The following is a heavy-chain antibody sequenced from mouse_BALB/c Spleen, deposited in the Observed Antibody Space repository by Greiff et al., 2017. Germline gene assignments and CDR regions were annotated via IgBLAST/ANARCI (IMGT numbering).Heavy chain of an antibody. J-gene: IGHJ4*01. V-gene: IGHV1-54*03. D-gene: IGHD1-1*01. Sequence: QVQLQQSGAELVRPGTSVKVSCKASGYAFTNYLIEWVKQRPGQGLEWIGVINPGSGGTNYNEKFKGKATLTADKSSSTAYMQLSSLTSDDSAVYFCARLDYGYAMDYWGQGTSVTVSS. CDR2: INPGSGGT. CDR3: ARLDYGYAMDY. CDR1: GYAFTNYL.